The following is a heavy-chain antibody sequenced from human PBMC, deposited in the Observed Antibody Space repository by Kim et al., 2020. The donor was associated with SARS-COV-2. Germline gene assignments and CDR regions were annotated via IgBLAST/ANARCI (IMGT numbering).Heavy chain of an antibody. Sequence: GGSLRLSCAASGFTFSTYWMSWVRQAPGKGLEWVANIKQDGSEKYYVDSVKGRFTVSRDNAKNSLYLQMNSLRAEDTAVYYCAREGFLQYGDYGGRAFDIWGQGTMVTVSS. CDR3: AREGFLQYGDYGGRAFDI. V-gene: IGHV3-7*01. CDR1: GFTFSTYW. D-gene: IGHD4-17*01. CDR2: IKQDGSEK. J-gene: IGHJ3*02.